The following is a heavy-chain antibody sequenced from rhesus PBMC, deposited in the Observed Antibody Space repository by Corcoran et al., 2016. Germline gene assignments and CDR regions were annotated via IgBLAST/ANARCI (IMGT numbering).Heavy chain of an antibody. CDR3: ARRGRFGEYFEF. J-gene: IGHJ1*01. D-gene: IGHD3-9*01. V-gene: IGHV4-169*01. CDR2: IYGSGSST. Sequence: QLQLQESGPGLVKPSETLSVTCAVSGGSISSSYWSWIRQAPGKGLEWIGDIYGSGSSTNYNPSPKSRVTLSVDTSKNQLSLKLSSVTAADTAVYYCARRGRFGEYFEFWGQGALVTVSS. CDR1: GGSISSSY.